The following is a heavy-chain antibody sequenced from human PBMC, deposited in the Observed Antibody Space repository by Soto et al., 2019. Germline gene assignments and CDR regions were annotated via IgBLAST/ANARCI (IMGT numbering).Heavy chain of an antibody. D-gene: IGHD5-12*01. Sequence: SETLSLTCPVSGCSISSSSYYWGWIRQPPGKGLEWIGSIYYSGSTYYNPSLKSRVTISVDTSKNQFSLKLSSVTAADTAVYYCARTGLGPGRSRYSGYEKEPYYFDYWGQGTLVTVSS. CDR2: IYYSGST. CDR1: GCSISSSSYY. V-gene: IGHV4-39*01. J-gene: IGHJ4*02. CDR3: ARTGLGPGRSRYSGYEKEPYYFDY.